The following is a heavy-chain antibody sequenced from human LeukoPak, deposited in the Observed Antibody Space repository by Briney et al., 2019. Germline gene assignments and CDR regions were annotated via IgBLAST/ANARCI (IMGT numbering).Heavy chain of an antibody. CDR1: GGSISSYY. Sequence: SETLSLTCTVSGGSISSYYWSWIRQPAGKGLEWIGRIYTSETTNYNPSLKSRITMSLDTSKNQFSLKLSSVTAADTAVYYCARADFWSGYRFDYWGQGTLVTVSS. V-gene: IGHV4-4*07. J-gene: IGHJ4*02. CDR3: ARADFWSGYRFDY. CDR2: IYTSETT. D-gene: IGHD3-3*01.